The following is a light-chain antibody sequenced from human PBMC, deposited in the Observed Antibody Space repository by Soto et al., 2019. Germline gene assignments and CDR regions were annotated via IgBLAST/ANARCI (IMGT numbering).Light chain of an antibody. V-gene: IGKV1-27*01. CDR3: QKYNRAPPT. CDR2: DAS. CDR1: QDIRNS. Sequence: DIQMTQSPSSLSASVGDRVTITCRASQDIRNSLAWYQQRPGKVPKLLIYDASSLQSGVPSRFSGSGSGTDFTLTISSLHPEDAASYYCQKYNRAPPTFGQGTKVEIK. J-gene: IGKJ1*01.